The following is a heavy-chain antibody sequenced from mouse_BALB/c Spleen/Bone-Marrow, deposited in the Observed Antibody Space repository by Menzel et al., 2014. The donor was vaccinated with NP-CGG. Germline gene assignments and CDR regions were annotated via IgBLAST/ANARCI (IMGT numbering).Heavy chain of an antibody. CDR2: INPSTGYT. V-gene: IGHV1-7*01. Sequence: QVQLQQSGAELAKPGASVKMSCKASGYTFTSYWMHWLKQRPGQGLEWIGYINPSTGYTEYNQKFKDKATLTADKSSSTAYMQLSSLTSEDSAVYYCARDHPYYFDYWGQGTTLTVSS. J-gene: IGHJ2*01. CDR1: GYTFTSYW. CDR3: ARDHPYYFDY.